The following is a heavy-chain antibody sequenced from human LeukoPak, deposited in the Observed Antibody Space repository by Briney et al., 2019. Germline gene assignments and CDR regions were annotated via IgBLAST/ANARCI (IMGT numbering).Heavy chain of an antibody. V-gene: IGHV3-53*01. J-gene: IGHJ3*02. CDR2: IYSGGST. CDR1: GFTVSSNY. Sequence: GGSLRLSCAASGFTVSSNYMSWVRQAPGKGLEWVSVIYSGGSTYYADSVKGRFTISRDNSKNTLYLQMNSLRAEDTAVYYCARELLWFGEHAFDIWGQGTMVTVSS. CDR3: ARELLWFGEHAFDI. D-gene: IGHD3-10*01.